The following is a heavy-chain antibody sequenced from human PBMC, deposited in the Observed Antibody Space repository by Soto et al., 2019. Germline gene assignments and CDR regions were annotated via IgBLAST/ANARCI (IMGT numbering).Heavy chain of an antibody. J-gene: IGHJ6*02. CDR2: IYYSGST. CDR3: AREAPETTYYYYGMDV. V-gene: IGHV4-30-4*01. D-gene: IGHD4-17*01. Sequence: TLSLTCTVSGGSISSGDYYWSWIRQPPGKGLEWIGYIYYSGSTYYNPSLKSRVTISVDTSKNQFSLKLSSVTAADTAVYYCAREAPETTYYYYGMDVWGQGTTVTVSS. CDR1: GGSISSGDYY.